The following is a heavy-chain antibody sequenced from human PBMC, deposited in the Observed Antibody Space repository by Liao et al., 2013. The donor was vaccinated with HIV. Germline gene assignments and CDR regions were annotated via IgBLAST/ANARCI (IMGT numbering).Heavy chain of an antibody. CDR3: ARGXPLKWYYDKTYWGY. D-gene: IGHD3-22*01. J-gene: IGHJ4*02. Sequence: QVQLKQWGAGLLKPSETLSLSCAVSGGSFSGYYWSWIRQPPGKGLEWIGEINHSGSTSFNPSLKSRVTISVDTSKNQFSLMLSSVTAADTAVYYCARGXPLKWYYDKTYWGYWGQGTLVTVSS. V-gene: IGHV4-34*01. CDR2: INHSGST. CDR1: GGSFSGYY.